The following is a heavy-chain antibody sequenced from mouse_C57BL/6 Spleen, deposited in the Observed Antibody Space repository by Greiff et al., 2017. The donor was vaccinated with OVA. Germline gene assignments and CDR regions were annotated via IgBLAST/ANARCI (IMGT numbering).Heavy chain of an antibody. V-gene: IGHV1-52*01. Sequence: QVQLQQPGAELVRPGSSVKLSCKASGYTFTSYWMHWVKQRPIQGLEWIGNIDPSDSATHYNQKFKDKATLTVDKSSSTAYMQLSSLTSEDSAVYYCARGGKRAMDYWGQGTSVTVSS. CDR3: ARGGKRAMDY. J-gene: IGHJ4*01. CDR2: IDPSDSAT. D-gene: IGHD1-1*02. CDR1: GYTFTSYW.